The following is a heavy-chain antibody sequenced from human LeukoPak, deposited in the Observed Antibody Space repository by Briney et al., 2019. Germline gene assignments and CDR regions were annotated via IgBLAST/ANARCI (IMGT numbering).Heavy chain of an antibody. Sequence: SETLSLTCAVSGDSFSSHYWTWIRQSPGTGLEWIWYISHIGRTNYNPSLKSRVTILIDTSKNQFSLKLRSVTAADTAVYYCARDLVTVTKGFDIWGQGTMVSVSS. CDR3: ARDLVTVTKGFDI. J-gene: IGHJ3*02. CDR2: ISHIGRT. V-gene: IGHV4-59*11. CDR1: GDSFSSHY. D-gene: IGHD4-17*01.